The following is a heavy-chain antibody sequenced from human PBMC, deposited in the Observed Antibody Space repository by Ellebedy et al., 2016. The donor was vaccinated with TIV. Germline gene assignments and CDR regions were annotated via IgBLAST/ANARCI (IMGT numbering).Heavy chain of an antibody. D-gene: IGHD2-21*01. J-gene: IGHJ4*02. CDR3: ARHIVVPTPGFEY. Sequence: SETLSLTCSVSDNSISDYYWSWIRQPPGKGLEWIGHFYGSGTTDYKPSLKGRLTISADTSKNQFSLKLNSVTAADTAVYFCARHIVVPTPGFEYWGQGILVTVSS. CDR2: FYGSGTT. V-gene: IGHV4-59*08. CDR1: DNSISDYY.